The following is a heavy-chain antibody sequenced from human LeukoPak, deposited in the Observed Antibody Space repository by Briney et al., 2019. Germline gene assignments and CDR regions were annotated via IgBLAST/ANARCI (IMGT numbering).Heavy chain of an antibody. D-gene: IGHD3-22*01. J-gene: IGHJ6*02. Sequence: GGSLRLSCAASGFTFDDHTMHWVRQAPGKGLEWVSLISWDGGSTYYADSVKGRFTISRDNSKNSLYLQMNSLRTEDTALYYCAIDIRPFRGYYDSSGYYMGYYGMDVWGQGTTVTVSS. CDR2: ISWDGGST. CDR3: AIDIRPFRGYYDSSGYYMGYYGMDV. CDR1: GFTFDDHT. V-gene: IGHV3-43*01.